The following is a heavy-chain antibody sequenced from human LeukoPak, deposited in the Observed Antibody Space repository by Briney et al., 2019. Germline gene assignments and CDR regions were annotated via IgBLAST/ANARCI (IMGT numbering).Heavy chain of an antibody. CDR3: ARDAVLRFLTYFAY. CDR2: ISSSGSTI. D-gene: IGHD3-3*01. Sequence: GGSLRLSCAASGFTFSNYGMNWVRQAPGKGLEWVSYISSSGSTIYYADSVKGRFTISRDNAKNSLFLQMNSLRAEDTAVYYCARDAVLRFLTYFAYWGQGTLVTVSS. V-gene: IGHV3-48*01. J-gene: IGHJ4*02. CDR1: GFTFSNYG.